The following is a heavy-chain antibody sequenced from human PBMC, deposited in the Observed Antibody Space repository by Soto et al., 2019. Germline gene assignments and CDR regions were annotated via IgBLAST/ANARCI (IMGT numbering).Heavy chain of an antibody. CDR3: AKCSYLDY. V-gene: IGHV3-23*01. CDR1: GFSFASFA. D-gene: IGHD2-15*01. J-gene: IGHJ4*02. Sequence: CGYLRLSCTTSGFSFASFAMTWVRQAPGKGLEWVATISGSDGKTYYADSVKGRFSISRDTYRNTLYLQMNSLRADDTAIYYCAKCSYLDYLGQGTRVTVS. CDR2: ISGSDGKT.